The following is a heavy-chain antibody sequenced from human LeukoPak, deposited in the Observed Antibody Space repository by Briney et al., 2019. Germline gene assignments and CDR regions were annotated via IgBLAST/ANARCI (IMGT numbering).Heavy chain of an antibody. CDR2: INSDGSST. J-gene: IGHJ4*02. CDR3: ARRGGQGDHVWGTYVY. D-gene: IGHD3-16*01. V-gene: IGHV3-74*01. Sequence: GGSLRLSCAASGFTFSSYWMHWVRHAPGKGLVWVSRINSDGSSTSYADSVKGRFTISRDNAKNTLYLQMNRLRAEDTAVYYCARRGGQGDHVWGTYVYWGQGILVTVSS. CDR1: GFTFSSYW.